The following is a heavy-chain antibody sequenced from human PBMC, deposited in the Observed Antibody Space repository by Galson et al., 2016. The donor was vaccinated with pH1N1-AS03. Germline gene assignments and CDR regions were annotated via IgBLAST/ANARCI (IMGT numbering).Heavy chain of an antibody. CDR3: VKGGTNLDS. J-gene: IGHJ4*02. V-gene: IGHV3-7*01. CDR2: IRQDGSDK. Sequence: SLRLSCAASGFTFSSSWMSWVRQAPGKGLEWVANIRQDGSDKYYVDSVRGRFTISRDNAKNSLYLQMNSLRAEDTAVYYCVKGGTNLDSWGQGTLVTGSS. D-gene: IGHD1-26*01. CDR1: GFTFSSSW.